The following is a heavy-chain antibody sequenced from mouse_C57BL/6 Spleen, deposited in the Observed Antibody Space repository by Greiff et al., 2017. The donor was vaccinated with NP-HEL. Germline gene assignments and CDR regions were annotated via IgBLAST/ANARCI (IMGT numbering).Heavy chain of an antibody. Sequence: QVQLKQSGAELVRPGTSVKLSCKASGYTFTSYWMHWVKQRPGQGLEWIGVIDPSDSYTNYNQKFKGKATLTVDTSSSTAYMQLSSLTSADSAVYYWAREGDYGSSYDAMDYWGQGTSVTVSS. J-gene: IGHJ4*01. V-gene: IGHV1-59*01. CDR1: GYTFTSYW. CDR2: IDPSDSYT. CDR3: AREGDYGSSYDAMDY. D-gene: IGHD1-1*01.